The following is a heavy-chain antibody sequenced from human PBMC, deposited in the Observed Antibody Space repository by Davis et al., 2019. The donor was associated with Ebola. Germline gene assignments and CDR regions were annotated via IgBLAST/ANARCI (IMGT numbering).Heavy chain of an antibody. CDR2: MNPNSGNT. J-gene: IGHJ6*02. CDR3: ARGSRRDLTMIVVNYYYGMDV. D-gene: IGHD3-22*01. CDR1: GGTFSSYA. Sequence: ASVKVSCKASGGTFSSYAINWVRQATGQGLEWMGWMNPNSGNTGYAQKFQGRVTMTRNTSISTAYMELSSLRSEDTAVYYCARGSRRDLTMIVVNYYYGMDVWGQGTTVTVSS. V-gene: IGHV1-8*02.